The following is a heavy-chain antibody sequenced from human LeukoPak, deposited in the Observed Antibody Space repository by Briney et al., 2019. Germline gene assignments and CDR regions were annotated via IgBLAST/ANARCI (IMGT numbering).Heavy chain of an antibody. CDR3: ARAPLGSPASFDP. CDR2: IYTSGST. D-gene: IGHD1-26*01. CDR1: GGSISSGSYY. Sequence: SQTLSLTCTVSGGSISSGSYYWSWIRQPAGKGLEWIGRIYTSGSTNYNPSLKSRVTISVDTSKNQFSLKLSSVTAADTAVYYCARAPLGSPASFDPWGQGTLVTVSS. V-gene: IGHV4-61*02. J-gene: IGHJ5*02.